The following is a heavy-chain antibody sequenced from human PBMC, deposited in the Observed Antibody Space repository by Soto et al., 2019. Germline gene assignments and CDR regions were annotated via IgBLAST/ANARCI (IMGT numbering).Heavy chain of an antibody. Sequence: QVQLVQSGAEVKKPGSSVKVSCKASGGTFSSYAISWVRQAPGQGLEWMGGIIPIFGTANYAQKFQGRVTITADESTSTAYVKLSSLRSEDTAVYYCARGGGYMQQLVPDYWGQGTLVTVSS. CDR3: ARGGGYMQQLVPDY. CDR2: IIPIFGTA. CDR1: GGTFSSYA. D-gene: IGHD6-6*01. J-gene: IGHJ4*02. V-gene: IGHV1-69*12.